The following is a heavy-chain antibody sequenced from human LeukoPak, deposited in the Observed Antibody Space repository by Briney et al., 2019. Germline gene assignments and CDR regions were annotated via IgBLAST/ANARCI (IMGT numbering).Heavy chain of an antibody. D-gene: IGHD2-21*01. CDR1: GFNFNTHW. J-gene: IGHJ3*02. CDR3: AREHDGGEWGRAFDI. CDR2: INEDGSET. Sequence: GGSLRLSCVASGFNFNTHWMSWVRQAPGKGLECVANINEDGSETYYVDCVKGRFTISRATATNSMNMQLNGLRGEDTGLYYCAREHDGGEWGRAFDIWGQGKMVTVSS. V-gene: IGHV3-7*01.